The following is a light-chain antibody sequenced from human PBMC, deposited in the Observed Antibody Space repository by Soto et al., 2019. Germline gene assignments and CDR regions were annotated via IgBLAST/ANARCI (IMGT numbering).Light chain of an antibody. CDR2: AVT. J-gene: IGLJ1*01. Sequence: SVLTQPRSVSGSPGQSVTISCTGTSSDFGGYNYVSWYQQYPGKAPKVMIYAVTKRPSGVPDRISGSKSGNTTSLTISGLQAEDEADYYCCSYAGSYTHYVFGTGTKVTVL. CDR3: CSYAGSYTHYV. CDR1: SSDFGGYNY. V-gene: IGLV2-11*01.